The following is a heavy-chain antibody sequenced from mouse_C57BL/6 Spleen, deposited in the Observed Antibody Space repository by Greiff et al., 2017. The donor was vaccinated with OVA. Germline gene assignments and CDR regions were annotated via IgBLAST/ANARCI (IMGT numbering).Heavy chain of an antibody. D-gene: IGHD1-1*01. J-gene: IGHJ1*03. CDR3: ARGYYYGSSYWYVDV. CDR2: IDNSDSYT. Sequence: QVQLQQPGAELVKPGASVKLSCKASGYNFTSYWMQWVKQRPGQGLEWIGEIDNSDSYTNYNKKFKGKATLTVDKYSSTAYWQLSILTSEDSAVYYCARGYYYGSSYWYVDVWGTGTTVTVSS. CDR1: GYNFTSYW. V-gene: IGHV1-50*01.